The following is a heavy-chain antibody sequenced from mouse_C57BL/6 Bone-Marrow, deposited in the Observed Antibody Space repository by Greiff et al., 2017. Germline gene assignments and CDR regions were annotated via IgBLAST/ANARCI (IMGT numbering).Heavy chain of an antibody. Sequence: QVQLQQSGPELVKPGASVKISCKASGYTFTDYSINWVKQRPGQGLEWIGWIFPGSGSTYYTEKFKGQATLTVDNSSSTAYMLLSSLTSEDSAVYFCARKVYDGYLYYAMDYWGQGTSVTVSS. J-gene: IGHJ4*01. D-gene: IGHD2-3*01. CDR1: GYTFTDYS. V-gene: IGHV1-75*01. CDR2: IFPGSGST. CDR3: ARKVYDGYLYYAMDY.